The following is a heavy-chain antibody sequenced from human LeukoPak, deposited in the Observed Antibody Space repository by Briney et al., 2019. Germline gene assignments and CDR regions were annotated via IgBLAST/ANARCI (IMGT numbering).Heavy chain of an antibody. Sequence: AGSLTLSCTASGCTFSSCGISWVRHAPAQGLEWVSGISDSGGSNYYADSVKGRFTISRDNSKNTAYLQMNSQRAEDTAVYYCARTYHYDGGAYAIWGQGTMVTVPS. CDR3: ARTYHYDGGAYAI. J-gene: IGHJ3*02. V-gene: IGHV3-23*01. CDR1: GCTFSSCG. D-gene: IGHD3-22*01. CDR2: ISDSGGSN.